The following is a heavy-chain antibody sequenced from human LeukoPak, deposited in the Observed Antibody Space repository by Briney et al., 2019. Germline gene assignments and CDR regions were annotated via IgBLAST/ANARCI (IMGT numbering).Heavy chain of an antibody. V-gene: IGHV1-69*04. CDR2: IIPILGIA. Sequence: SVKVSCKASGGTFSSYAISWVRQAPGQGLEWMGRIIPILGIANYAQKFQGRVTITADKSTSTAYMELSSLRSEDTAVYYCARDVRSVGDGSGGYSSPFDPWGQGTLVTVSS. CDR1: GGTFSSYA. J-gene: IGHJ5*02. D-gene: IGHD3-10*01. CDR3: ARDVRSVGDGSGGYSSPFDP.